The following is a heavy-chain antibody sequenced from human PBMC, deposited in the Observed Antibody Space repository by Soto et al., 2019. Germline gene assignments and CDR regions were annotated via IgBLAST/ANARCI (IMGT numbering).Heavy chain of an antibody. J-gene: IGHJ6*03. D-gene: IGHD2-15*01. CDR2: IYYSGST. Sequence: SETLSLTCPVSGGSISSSSYYWGWIRQPPGKGLEWIGSIYYSGSTYYNPSLKSRVTISVDTSKNQFSLKLSSVTAADTAVYYCARIPSYCSGGSCYSGRGTVDYYYYMDVWGKGTTVTVSS. V-gene: IGHV4-39*01. CDR1: GGSISSSSYY. CDR3: ARIPSYCSGGSCYSGRGTVDYYYYMDV.